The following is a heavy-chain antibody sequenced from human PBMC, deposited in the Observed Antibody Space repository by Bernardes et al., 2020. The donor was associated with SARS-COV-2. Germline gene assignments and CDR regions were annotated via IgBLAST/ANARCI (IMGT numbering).Heavy chain of an antibody. CDR3: AKDNMDIVVVPAGYYYYYMDV. J-gene: IGHJ6*03. D-gene: IGHD2-2*03. CDR1: GFTFSSYA. Sequence: GGSLRLSCAASGFTFSSYAMSWVRQAPGKGLEWVSAISGSGGSTYYADSVKGRFTISRDNSKNTLYLQMNSLRAEDTAVYYCAKDNMDIVVVPAGYYYYYMDVWGKGTTVTVSS. V-gene: IGHV3-23*01. CDR2: ISGSGGST.